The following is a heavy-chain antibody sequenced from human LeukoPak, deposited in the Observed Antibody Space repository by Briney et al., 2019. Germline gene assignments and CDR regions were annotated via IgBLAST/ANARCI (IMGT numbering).Heavy chain of an antibody. J-gene: IGHJ4*02. CDR3: ARQGNFGVQDY. Sequence: SETLSLTCTVSGGSISSYYWSWIRQPPGKGLEWIGYIYYSGSTNYNPSLKSRVTISVVTSKNQFSLKLSSVTAADTAVYYCARQGNFGVQDYWGQGTLVTVSS. CDR1: GGSISSYY. D-gene: IGHD3-3*01. V-gene: IGHV4-59*08. CDR2: IYYSGST.